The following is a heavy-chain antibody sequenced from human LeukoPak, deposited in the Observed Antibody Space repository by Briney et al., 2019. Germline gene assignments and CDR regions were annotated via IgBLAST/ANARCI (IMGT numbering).Heavy chain of an antibody. Sequence: GGSLRLSCAASGFTLSYYWMHWVRQAPGKGLVWVSCINGDGSSTNYADSVKGRFTISRDNAKNTLYLEMNSLRAEDTAVYYCAKGTYYDSSGYLDYWGQGTLVALSS. CDR2: INGDGSST. J-gene: IGHJ4*02. CDR1: GFTLSYYW. D-gene: IGHD3-22*01. CDR3: AKGTYYDSSGYLDY. V-gene: IGHV3-74*01.